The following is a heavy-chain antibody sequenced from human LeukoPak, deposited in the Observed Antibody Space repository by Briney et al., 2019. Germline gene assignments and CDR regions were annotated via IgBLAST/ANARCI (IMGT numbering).Heavy chain of an antibody. CDR1: GFTFSSYA. J-gene: IGHJ4*02. D-gene: IGHD6-13*01. CDR2: ISYDGSNK. CDR3: AGYIAAPFDY. V-gene: IGHV3-30-3*01. Sequence: GGSLRVSCAASGFTFSSYAMHWVRQAPGKGLEWVAVISYDGSNKYYADSVKGRFTISRDNSKNTLYLQMNSLRAEDTAVYYCAGYIAAPFDYWGQGTLVTVSS.